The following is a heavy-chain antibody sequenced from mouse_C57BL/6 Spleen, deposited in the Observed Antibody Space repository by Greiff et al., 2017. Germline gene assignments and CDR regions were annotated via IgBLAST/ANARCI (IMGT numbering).Heavy chain of an antibody. CDR3: TRDRFDSYYDD. CDR2: ISSGGGYI. J-gene: IGHJ2*01. D-gene: IGHD2-3*01. V-gene: IGHV5-9-1*02. CDR1: GFTFSSYA. Sequence: EVNVEESGEGLVKPGGSLKLSCAASGFTFSSYAMSWVRQTPEKRLEWVAYISSGGGYIYYADTVKGRFTISRDNARNTLYLQRSRLKCEYTTMNYRTRDRFDSYYDDWGQGTTRTGSS.